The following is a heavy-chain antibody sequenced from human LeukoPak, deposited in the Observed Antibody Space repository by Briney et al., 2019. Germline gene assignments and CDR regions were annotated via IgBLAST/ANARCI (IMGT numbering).Heavy chain of an antibody. CDR3: ARVDCGGDCYPDYYYMDV. CDR2: IIPIFGTA. CDR1: GGTFCSYA. J-gene: IGHJ6*03. Sequence: EASVKVSCKASGGTFCSYAISWLRQAPGQGLEWMGGIIPIFGTANYAQKFQGRVTITADESTSTAYMELSSLRSEDTAVYYCARVDCGGDCYPDYYYMDVWGKGTTVTVSS. V-gene: IGHV1-69*01. D-gene: IGHD2-21*01.